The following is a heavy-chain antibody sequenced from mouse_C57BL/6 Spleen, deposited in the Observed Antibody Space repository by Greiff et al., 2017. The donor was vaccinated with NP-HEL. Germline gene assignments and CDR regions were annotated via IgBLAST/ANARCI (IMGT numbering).Heavy chain of an antibody. V-gene: IGHV1-59*01. CDR1: GYTFTSYW. CDR3: ARSSITTVVATYYFDY. J-gene: IGHJ2*01. Sequence: VQLQQPGAELVRPGTSVKLSCKASGYTFTSYWMHWVKQRPGQGLEWIGVIDPSDSYTNYNQKFKGKATLTVDTSSSTAYMQLSSLTSEDFAVYYCARSSITTVVATYYFDYWGQGTTLTVSS. CDR2: IDPSDSYT. D-gene: IGHD1-1*01.